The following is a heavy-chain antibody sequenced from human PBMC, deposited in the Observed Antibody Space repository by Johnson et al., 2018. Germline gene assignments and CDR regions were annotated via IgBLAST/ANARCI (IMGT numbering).Heavy chain of an antibody. D-gene: IGHD2-21*01. CDR2: ISYDGSNK. V-gene: IGHV3-30*18. J-gene: IGHJ3*02. CDR3: AKDLQGISYIFDI. Sequence: QVQLVQSGGGVVQPGRSLRLSCGASGLTIGTFGMHWVRQAPGKGLEWVAIISYDGSNKYYVDSVKGRFTISRDNSKNTVYLQMNSLRAEDTAVYYFAKDLQGISYIFDIWGQGTLVTVSS. CDR1: GLTIGTFG.